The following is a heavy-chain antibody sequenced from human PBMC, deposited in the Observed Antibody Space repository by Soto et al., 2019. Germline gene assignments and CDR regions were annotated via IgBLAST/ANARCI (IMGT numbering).Heavy chain of an antibody. V-gene: IGHV2-5*02. CDR1: GVSFSTSGGG. Sequence: QITLNESGPTLVKPTQTLTLTCTFSGVSFSTSGGGVGWIRQPPGKALEWLALIYWDDDERYSPSLKSRLTITRDTSKNQVVLKMTNMEPEDTATYYCAHKIGFNNWFDPWGQGILVTVSS. J-gene: IGHJ5*02. D-gene: IGHD3-22*01. CDR3: AHKIGFNNWFDP. CDR2: IYWDDDE.